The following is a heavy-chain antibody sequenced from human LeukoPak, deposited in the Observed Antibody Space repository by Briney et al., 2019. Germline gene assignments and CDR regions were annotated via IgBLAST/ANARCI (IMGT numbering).Heavy chain of an antibody. CDR2: ISYSSSAI. V-gene: IGHV3-48*02. CDR3: ARDSYGSSGYYYVSDY. J-gene: IGHJ4*02. CDR1: GFTFSTYS. D-gene: IGHD3-22*01. Sequence: GGSLRLSCAASGFTFSTYSMNWVRQAPGEGLEWVSYISYSSSAIYYADSVKGRFTISRDNAKNSLYLRMNSLRDEDTAVYYCARDSYGSSGYYYVSDYWGQGTLVTVSS.